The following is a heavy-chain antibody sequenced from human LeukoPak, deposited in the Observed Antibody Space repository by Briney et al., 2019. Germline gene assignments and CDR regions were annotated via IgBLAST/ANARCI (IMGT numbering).Heavy chain of an antibody. CDR1: GYTFTSYD. V-gene: IGHV1-8*01. Sequence: GASVKVSCKASGYTFTSYDINWVRQATGQGLEWMGWMNPNSGNTGYAQKFQGRVTMTRNTSISTAYMELSSLRSEDTAVYYCARAIRKKLWFGELADYYYYYMDVWGKGTTVTISS. D-gene: IGHD3-10*01. CDR2: MNPNSGNT. J-gene: IGHJ6*03. CDR3: ARAIRKKLWFGELADYYYYYMDV.